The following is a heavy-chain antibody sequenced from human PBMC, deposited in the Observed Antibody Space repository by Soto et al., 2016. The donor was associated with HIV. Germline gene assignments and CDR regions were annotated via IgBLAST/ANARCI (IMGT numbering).Heavy chain of an antibody. CDR3: VLDGYYYYYMDV. CDR1: GFTFSSYS. CDR2: ISSSSSTI. Sequence: EVQLVESGGGLVQPGGSLRLSCAASGFTFSSYSMNWVRQAPGKGLEWVSYISSSSSTIYYADSVKGRFTISRDNAKNSLYLQMNSLRAEDTAVYYCVLDGYYYYYMDVWGKGTTVTVSS. V-gene: IGHV3-48*01. J-gene: IGHJ6*03. D-gene: IGHD1-1*01.